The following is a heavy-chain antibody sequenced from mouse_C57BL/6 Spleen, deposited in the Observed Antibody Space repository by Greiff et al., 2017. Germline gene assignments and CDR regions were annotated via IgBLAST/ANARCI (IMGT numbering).Heavy chain of an antibody. CDR2: ISYDGSN. V-gene: IGHV3-6*01. CDR3: ARCYGSSYYAMDY. CDR1: GYSITSGYY. Sequence: EVQLQQSGPGLVKPSQSLSLTCSVTGYSITSGYYWNWIRQFPGNKLEWMGYISYDGSNNYNPSLKNRISITRDTSKNQFFLKLNSVTTEDTATYYCARCYGSSYYAMDYWGQGTSVTVSS. D-gene: IGHD1-1*01. J-gene: IGHJ4*01.